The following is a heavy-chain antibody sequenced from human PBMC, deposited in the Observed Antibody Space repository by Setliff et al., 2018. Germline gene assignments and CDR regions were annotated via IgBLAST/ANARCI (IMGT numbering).Heavy chain of an antibody. CDR2: FDPEDGET. J-gene: IGHJ4*02. V-gene: IGHV1-24*01. D-gene: IGHD1-26*01. CDR3: ATQPLQWELLGFDY. Sequence: WASVKVSCKVSGYTLTELSIHWVRQTPGQGLEWMGGFDPEDGETIYAQKFQGRVTMTEDTSTDTAYMELSSLRSEDTAVYYCATQPLQWELLGFDYWGQGTLVTVSS. CDR1: GYTLTELS.